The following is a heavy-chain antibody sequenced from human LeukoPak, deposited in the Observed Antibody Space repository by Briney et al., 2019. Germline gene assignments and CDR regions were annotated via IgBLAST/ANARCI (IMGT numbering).Heavy chain of an antibody. CDR1: GLTFDKYS. D-gene: IGHD3-10*01. J-gene: IGHJ4*02. CDR3: ARDHYRSGSYAVDF. V-gene: IGHV3-48*01. CDR2: ISSASITI. Sequence: GGSLRLSCAASGLTFDKYSMNWVRQAPGKGLEWVSHISSASITIYYADSVKGRFTISRDNAKSSLYLHMTSLRAEDTALYYCARDHYRSGSYAVDFWGQGTLVTVSS.